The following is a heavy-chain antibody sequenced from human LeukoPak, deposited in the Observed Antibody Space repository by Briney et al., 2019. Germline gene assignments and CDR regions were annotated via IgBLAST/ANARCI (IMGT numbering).Heavy chain of an antibody. V-gene: IGHV4-31*03. D-gene: IGHD3-22*01. CDR1: GGSISSGGYY. CDR3: ARHAYYDSSGYFDY. CDR2: IYYSGST. Sequence: SETLSLTCTVSGGSISSGGYYWSWIRQHPGKGLEWIGYIYYSGSTYYNPSLKSRVTISVDTSKNQFSLKLSSVTAADTAVYYCARHAYYDSSGYFDYWGQGTLVTVSS. J-gene: IGHJ4*02.